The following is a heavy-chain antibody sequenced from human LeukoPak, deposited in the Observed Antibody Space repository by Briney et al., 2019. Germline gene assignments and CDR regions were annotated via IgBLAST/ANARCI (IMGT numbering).Heavy chain of an antibody. D-gene: IGHD6-6*01. CDR2: MNPNSGNT. CDR1: GYTFTSYD. CDR3: AREGVAARGFDY. J-gene: IGHJ4*02. V-gene: IGHV1-8*01. Sequence: ASVKVSCKASGYTFTSYDINWVRQATGRGLEWMGWMNPNSGNTGYAQKFQGRVTMTRNTSISTAYMELSSLRSEDTAVYYCAREGVAARGFDYWGQGTLVTVSS.